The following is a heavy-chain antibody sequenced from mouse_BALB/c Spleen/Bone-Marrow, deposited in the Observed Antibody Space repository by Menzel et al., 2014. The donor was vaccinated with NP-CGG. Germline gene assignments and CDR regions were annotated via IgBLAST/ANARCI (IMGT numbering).Heavy chain of an antibody. CDR3: ARSFYGRSMDY. CDR2: IVPSSGYT. CDR1: GYTFTSYT. D-gene: IGHD1-1*01. J-gene: IGHJ4*01. V-gene: IGHV1-4*02. Sequence: VQLQQSGAELARPGASVKMSCKASGYTFTSYTIQWVKRRPGQGLEWVGYIVPSSGYTDYNQKFKGKATLTADKSSGTAYMQLSSLTSEDSAVYFCARSFYGRSMDYWGQGTSVTVSP.